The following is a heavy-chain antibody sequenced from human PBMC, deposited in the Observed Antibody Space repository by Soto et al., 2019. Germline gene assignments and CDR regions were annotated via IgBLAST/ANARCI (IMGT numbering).Heavy chain of an antibody. Sequence: QVQLQESGPGLVKPSETLSLTCTVSGGSIRSYYWSWIRQPPGKGLEWIGYIYYSGSTNHNPSLKRRVTISVDTSKNQFSLKLSSVTAADTAVYYCARVWGGAFDIWGQGTIVTVSS. CDR1: GGSIRSYY. CDR2: IYYSGST. CDR3: ARVWGGAFDI. J-gene: IGHJ3*02. D-gene: IGHD3-10*01. V-gene: IGHV4-59*01.